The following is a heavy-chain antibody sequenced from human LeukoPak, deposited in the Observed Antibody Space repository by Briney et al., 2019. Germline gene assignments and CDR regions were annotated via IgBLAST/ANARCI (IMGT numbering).Heavy chain of an antibody. Sequence: SETLSLTCAVYGGSFSGYYWSWIRQPPGKGLEWIGEINHSGSTNYNPSLKSRVTISVDTSKNQFSLKLSSVTAADTAVYYCARRHQYSSGWYVRKTRYYFDYWGQGTLVTVSS. V-gene: IGHV4-34*01. CDR3: ARRHQYSSGWYVRKTRYYFDY. D-gene: IGHD6-19*01. J-gene: IGHJ4*02. CDR1: GGSFSGYY. CDR2: INHSGST.